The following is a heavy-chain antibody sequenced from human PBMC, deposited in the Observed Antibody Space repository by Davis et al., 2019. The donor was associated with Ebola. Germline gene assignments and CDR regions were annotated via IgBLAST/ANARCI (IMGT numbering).Heavy chain of an antibody. D-gene: IGHD2-15*01. CDR2: IKQDGSEK. V-gene: IGHV3-7*03. CDR1: GFTFSSYW. J-gene: IGHJ4*02. CDR3: AKFDCSGGSCYSFDY. Sequence: PGGSLRLSCAASGFTFSSYWMSWVRQAPGKGLEWVANIKQDGSEKYYVDSVKGRFTISRDNSKNTLYLQMNSLRAEDTAVYYCAKFDCSGGSCYSFDYWGQGTLVTVSS.